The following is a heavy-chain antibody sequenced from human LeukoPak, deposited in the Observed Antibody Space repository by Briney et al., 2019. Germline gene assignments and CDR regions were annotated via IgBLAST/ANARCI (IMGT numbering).Heavy chain of an antibody. J-gene: IGHJ5*02. V-gene: IGHV4-39*01. CDR1: CVSISSSSYY. Sequence: PSETLSLTCTVSCVSISSSSYYWAWIRQSPGKGLEWIGSIYYSGTSYYNPSLKSRITISVDTSKNQFSLKLSSVIAADTAVYYCARRDSSGYFLCNWFNLWGQGTLVTVSS. CDR3: ARRDSSGYFLCNWFNL. CDR2: IYYSGTS. D-gene: IGHD3-22*01.